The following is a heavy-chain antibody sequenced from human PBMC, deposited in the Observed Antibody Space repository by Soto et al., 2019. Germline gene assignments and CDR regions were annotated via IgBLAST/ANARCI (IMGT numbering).Heavy chain of an antibody. CDR1: GGSISSGGHS. D-gene: IGHD2-8*01. J-gene: IGHJ2*01. V-gene: IGHV4-30-2*01. CDR2: TCPSETT. Sequence: QLQLQESGSRLVKPSQTLSLTCAVSGGSISSGGHSWSWLRQPPGKGLEWIGYTCPSETTYYNLSLKSRGTILVYRSKNQFSLKLSSVYAAVTAVYYCTRGCLSGWYFYLWCRGSLAACSS. CDR3: TRGCLSGWYFYL.